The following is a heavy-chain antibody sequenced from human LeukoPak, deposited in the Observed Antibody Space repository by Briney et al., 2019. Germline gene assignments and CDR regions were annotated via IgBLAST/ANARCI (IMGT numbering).Heavy chain of an antibody. CDR2: IRYDGSNK. V-gene: IGHV3-33*01. Sequence: GGSLRLSCAASGFTFSSYGMHWVRPATGKGLEWVAVIRYDGSNKYYADSVKGRFTISRDNSKNTLYLQMNSLRAEDTAVYYCARGYSSSWFPFDYWGQGTLVTVSS. D-gene: IGHD6-13*01. J-gene: IGHJ4*02. CDR3: ARGYSSSWFPFDY. CDR1: GFTFSSYG.